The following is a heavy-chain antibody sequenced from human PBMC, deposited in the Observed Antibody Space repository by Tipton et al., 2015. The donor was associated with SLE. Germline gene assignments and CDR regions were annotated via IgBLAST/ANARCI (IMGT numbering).Heavy chain of an antibody. CDR1: GFTFSSYA. D-gene: IGHD3-9*01. CDR2: ISYDGSNK. J-gene: IGHJ4*02. Sequence: SLRLSCAASGFTFSSYAMHWVRQAPGKGLEWVAVISYDGSNKYYADSVKGRFTISRDNSKNTLYLQMNSLRAEDTAVYYCAKGTLVFDYWGQGTLVTVSS. CDR3: AKGTLVFDY. V-gene: IGHV3-30-3*01.